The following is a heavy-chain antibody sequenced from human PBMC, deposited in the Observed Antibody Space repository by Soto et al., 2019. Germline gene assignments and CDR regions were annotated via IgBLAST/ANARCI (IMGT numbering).Heavy chain of an antibody. CDR2: ISSSSSYI. Sequence: VGSLRLSCAASGFTFSSYSMNWVRQAPGKGLEWVSSISSSSSYIYYADSVKGRFTISRDNAKNSLYLQMNSLRAEDMAVYYCARETLTGSPFDYWGQGTLVTAPQ. V-gene: IGHV3-21*01. J-gene: IGHJ4*02. CDR1: GFTFSSYS. D-gene: IGHD3-16*01. CDR3: ARETLTGSPFDY.